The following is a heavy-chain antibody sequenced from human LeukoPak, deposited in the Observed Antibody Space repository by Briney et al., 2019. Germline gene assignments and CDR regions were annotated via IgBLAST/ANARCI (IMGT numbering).Heavy chain of an antibody. D-gene: IGHD6-13*01. V-gene: IGHV4-61*02. CDR1: GGSTSGGNCF. CDR2: IYDSGST. Sequence: SQTLSLTCTVSGGSTSGGNCFWSWIRQPAGNGLEWLGRIYDSGSTNYNPSLKSRVTISLNTSKTQFSLRLTSVTAADTAVYYCAGGQPSRWNNPPYYFDYWGQGTLVTVSS. CDR3: AGGQPSRWNNPPYYFDY. J-gene: IGHJ4*02.